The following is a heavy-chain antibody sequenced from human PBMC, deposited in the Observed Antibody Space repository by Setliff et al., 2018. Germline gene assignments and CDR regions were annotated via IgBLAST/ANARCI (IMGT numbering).Heavy chain of an antibody. J-gene: IGHJ6*03. Sequence: SETLSLTCTVSGASITNINYYWGLIRQPPGKGLEWIGSIFYSGRTFYNPSLKSRVTISVDTSKNQFSLTLSSVTAADTAVYYCARHSAVNISPSGLGYYSIDVWGKGTSVTVSS. CDR1: GASITNINYY. D-gene: IGHD6-25*01. V-gene: IGHV4-39*01. CDR2: IFYSGRT. CDR3: ARHSAVNISPSGLGYYSIDV.